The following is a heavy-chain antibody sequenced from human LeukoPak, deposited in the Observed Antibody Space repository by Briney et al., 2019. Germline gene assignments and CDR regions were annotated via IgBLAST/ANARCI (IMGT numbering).Heavy chain of an antibody. V-gene: IGHV3-30*03. CDR2: ISYDGSNK. CDR1: GFTFSNAW. CDR3: ARESSYYCDSSGYYPVYYFDY. D-gene: IGHD3-22*01. Sequence: PGGSLRLSCAASGFTFSNAWMTWVRQAPGKGLEWVAVISYDGSNKYYADSVKGRFTISRDNSKNTLYLQMNSLRAEDTAVYCCARESSYYCDSSGYYPVYYFDYWGQGTLVTVSS. J-gene: IGHJ4*02.